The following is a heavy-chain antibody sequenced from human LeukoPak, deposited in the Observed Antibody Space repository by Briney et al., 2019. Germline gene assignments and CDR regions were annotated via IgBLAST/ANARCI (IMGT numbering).Heavy chain of an antibody. CDR3: ARETIWDCSGGSCYSAFDY. V-gene: IGHV4-4*07. CDR2: IYTSGST. Sequence: PSETLSLTCTVSGGSISSYYWSWIRQPAGKGLEWIGRIYTSGSTNYNPSLKSRVTMSVDTSKNQLSLKLSSVTAADTAVYYCARETIWDCSGGSCYSAFDYWGQGTLVTVSS. D-gene: IGHD2-15*01. CDR1: GGSISSYY. J-gene: IGHJ4*02.